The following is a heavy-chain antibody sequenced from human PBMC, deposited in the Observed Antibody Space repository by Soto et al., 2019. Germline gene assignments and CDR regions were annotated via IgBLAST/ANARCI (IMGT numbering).Heavy chain of an antibody. CDR3: ARDFRKGTAMVYGFDY. Sequence: GGSLRLSCAASGFTFSSYAMHWVRQAPGKGLEWVAVISYDGSNKYYADSVKGRFTISRDNSKNTLYLQMNSLRAEDTAVFYCARDFRKGTAMVYGFDYWGQGTLVTVSS. V-gene: IGHV3-30-3*01. CDR1: GFTFSSYA. CDR2: ISYDGSNK. J-gene: IGHJ4*02. D-gene: IGHD5-18*01.